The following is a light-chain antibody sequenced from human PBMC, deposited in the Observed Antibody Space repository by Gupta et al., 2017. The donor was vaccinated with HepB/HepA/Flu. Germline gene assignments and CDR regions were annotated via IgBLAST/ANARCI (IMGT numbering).Light chain of an antibody. J-gene: IGLJ3*02. CDR3: NSRDSSGNHWV. CDR1: SLRNYY. CDR2: GTT. Sequence: SSELTQDPAVSVALGQTVRITCQGDSLRNYYASWYQQKPGQAPVLVIYGTTDRPSGIPDRFSGSSSGNTASLTITGARAEDEADYYCNSRDSSGNHWVFGGGTKLTVL. V-gene: IGLV3-19*01.